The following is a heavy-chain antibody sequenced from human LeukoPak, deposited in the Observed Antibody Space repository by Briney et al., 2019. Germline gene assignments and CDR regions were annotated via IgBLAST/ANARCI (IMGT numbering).Heavy chain of an antibody. CDR3: AQYMVRGVISY. J-gene: IGHJ4*02. V-gene: IGHV4-59*12. CDR2: IYYSGST. Sequence: ASETLSLTCTVSGGSISSYYWSWIRQPPGKGLEWIGYIYYSGSTNYNPSLKSRVTISVDTSKNQFSLKLSSVTAADTAVYYCAQYMVRGVISYWGQGTLVTVSS. CDR1: GGSISSYY. D-gene: IGHD3-10*01.